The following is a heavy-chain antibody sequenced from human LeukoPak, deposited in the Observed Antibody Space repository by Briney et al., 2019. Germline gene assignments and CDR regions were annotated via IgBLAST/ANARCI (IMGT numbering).Heavy chain of an antibody. CDR3: ARRKFGYDDAFDI. CDR2: MNPNSGNT. D-gene: IGHD5-12*01. Sequence: ASVKVSCKASGYTFTSYDINWVRQATGQGLEWMGWMNPNSGNTGYGQKFQGRVTMTRNTSISTAYMELSSLRSGDTAVYYCARRKFGYDDAFDIWGEGTMVTVSS. V-gene: IGHV1-8*01. CDR1: GYTFTSYD. J-gene: IGHJ3*02.